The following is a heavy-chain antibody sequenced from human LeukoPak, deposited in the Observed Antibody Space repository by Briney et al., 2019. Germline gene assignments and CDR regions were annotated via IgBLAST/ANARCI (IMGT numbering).Heavy chain of an antibody. CDR1: GFTFSSYG. J-gene: IGHJ5*02. Sequence: PGGSLRLSCAASGFTFSSYGMHWVRQAPGKGLEWVANIKQDGSEKYYVDSVKGRFTISRDNAKNSLYLQMNSLRAEDTAVYYCARVQKGIAAAGTGGGWFEPWGQGTLVTVSA. CDR3: ARVQKGIAAAGTGGGWFEP. CDR2: IKQDGSEK. D-gene: IGHD6-13*01. V-gene: IGHV3-7*03.